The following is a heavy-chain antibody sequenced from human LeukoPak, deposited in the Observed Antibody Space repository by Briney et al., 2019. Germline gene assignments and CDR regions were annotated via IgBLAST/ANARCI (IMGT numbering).Heavy chain of an antibody. V-gene: IGHV3-23*01. CDR1: GFTFSSYA. J-gene: IGHJ3*02. CDR2: ISGSGGST. CDR3: AKGGDDTPYAFDI. D-gene: IGHD2-21*02. Sequence: GGSLRLSCAASGFTFSSYAMNWVRQAPGKGLEWVSAISGSGGSTYYADSVKGRFTISRDNSKNTLYLQMNSLRAEDTAVYYCAKGGDDTPYAFDIWGQGTMVTVSS.